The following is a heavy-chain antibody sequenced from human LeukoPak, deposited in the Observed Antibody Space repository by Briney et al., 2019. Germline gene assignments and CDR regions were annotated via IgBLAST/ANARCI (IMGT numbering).Heavy chain of an antibody. CDR2: IIPIFGTA. V-gene: IGHV1-69*13. Sequence: SVKVSCKASGGTFSSYAISWVRQAPGQGLEWMGGIIPIFGTANYAQKFQCRVTITADESTSIAYMELSSLRSEDTAVYYCARGSSSWYVEGGNWFDPWGLGTLVTVSS. CDR1: GGTFSSYA. D-gene: IGHD6-13*01. J-gene: IGHJ5*02. CDR3: ARGSSSWYVEGGNWFDP.